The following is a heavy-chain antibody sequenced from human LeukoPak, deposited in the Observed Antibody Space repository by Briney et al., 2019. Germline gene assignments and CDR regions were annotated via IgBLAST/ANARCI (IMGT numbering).Heavy chain of an antibody. V-gene: IGHV3-23*01. CDR1: GFTFSSYA. D-gene: IGHD1-20*01. J-gene: IGHJ3*02. Sequence: GGSLRLSCAASGFTFSSYAMSWVRQAPGKGLEWVSAISGSGGSTYYADSVKGRFTISRDNSKNTLYLQMNNLRAEDTAVYYCAKNYNWNDDNQFSSPDAFDIWGQGTMVTVSS. CDR2: ISGSGGST. CDR3: AKNYNWNDDNQFSSPDAFDI.